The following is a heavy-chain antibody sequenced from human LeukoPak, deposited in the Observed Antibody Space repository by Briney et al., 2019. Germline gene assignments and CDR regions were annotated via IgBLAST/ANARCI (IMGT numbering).Heavy chain of an antibody. CDR3: AKGQRSGTYYNAFVY. CDR1: GFTFGDHV. D-gene: IGHD3-10*01. Sequence: GGSLRLSCAASGFTFGDHVMYWIRQPPGRGLEWVSLINGDGTGAKYADSVRGRVTISRDNSRNSLYLQMNSLRTEDTALYYCAKGQRSGTYYNAFVYVGQGALVTVSS. CDR2: INGDGTGA. J-gene: IGHJ4*02. V-gene: IGHV3-43*02.